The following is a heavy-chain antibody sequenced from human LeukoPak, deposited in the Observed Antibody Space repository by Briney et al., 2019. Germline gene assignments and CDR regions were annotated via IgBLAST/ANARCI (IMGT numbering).Heavy chain of an antibody. D-gene: IGHD2-2*02. CDR3: ARGYCSSTSCYTGRWPLDY. CDR2: IIPIFGTA. CDR1: GGTFSSYA. V-gene: IGHV1-69*05. Sequence: GASVKVSCKASGGTFSSYAISWVRQAPGQGLEWMGGIIPIFGTANYAQKFQGRVTITTDESTSTAYMELSSLRSEDTAVYYCARGYCSSTSCYTGRWPLDYWGQGTLATVSS. J-gene: IGHJ4*02.